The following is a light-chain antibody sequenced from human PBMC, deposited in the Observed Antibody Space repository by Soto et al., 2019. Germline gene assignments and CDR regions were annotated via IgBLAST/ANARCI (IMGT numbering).Light chain of an antibody. V-gene: IGLV1-44*01. CDR3: AAWDDRLNGWV. CDR2: GNS. Sequence: QSVLTQPPSASGTPGQRVTISCSGSSSNIESNTVNWYQQLPGTAPKLLIYGNSQRPSGVPDRFSGSKSGTSASLAISGLQSEDEADYSCAAWDDRLNGWVFGGGTKLTVL. J-gene: IGLJ3*02. CDR1: SSNIESNT.